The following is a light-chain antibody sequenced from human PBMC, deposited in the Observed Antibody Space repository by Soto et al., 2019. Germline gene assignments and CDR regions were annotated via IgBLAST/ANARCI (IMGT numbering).Light chain of an antibody. CDR2: GAS. Sequence: EIVLTQSPGTLSLSPGERATLSCRASQSVSSNYLAWYQHKPGQAPRLLIYGASSRATGIPDRFSGSGSGTDFTLTISSLEPEDFAVYYCQRYGTSPYTFGQGTKVDIK. CDR3: QRYGTSPYT. CDR1: QSVSSNY. J-gene: IGKJ2*01. V-gene: IGKV3-20*01.